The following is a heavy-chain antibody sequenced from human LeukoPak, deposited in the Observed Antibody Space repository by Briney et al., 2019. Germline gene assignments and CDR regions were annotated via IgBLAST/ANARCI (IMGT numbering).Heavy chain of an antibody. CDR1: GGTFSSYA. Sequence: SVKVSCKASGGTFSSYAISWVRQAPGQGLEWMGGIIPIFGTANYAQKFQGRVTITADESTSTAYMELSSLRSEDTAVYYCARGFLEWLSNRDYYYYGMDVWGQGTTVTVSS. CDR2: IIPIFGTA. CDR3: ARGFLEWLSNRDYYYYGMDV. J-gene: IGHJ6*02. D-gene: IGHD3-3*01. V-gene: IGHV1-69*13.